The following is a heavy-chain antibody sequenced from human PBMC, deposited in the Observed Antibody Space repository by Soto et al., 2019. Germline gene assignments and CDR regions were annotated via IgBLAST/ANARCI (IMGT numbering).Heavy chain of an antibody. V-gene: IGHV4-4*02. CDR2: ISHSGNT. CDR3: ARAGGRGASPMADY. Sequence: QVQLQESGPGLVKPSGTLSLTCAVSGASIISTNWWTWVRQPPGKGLEWIGEISHSGNTNNNRSLKSRVTMSVDRTKNQFSLKMTSVTAADTAVYYCARAGGRGASPMADYWGQGTLVTVSS. D-gene: IGHD3-10*01. CDR1: GASIISTNW. J-gene: IGHJ4*02.